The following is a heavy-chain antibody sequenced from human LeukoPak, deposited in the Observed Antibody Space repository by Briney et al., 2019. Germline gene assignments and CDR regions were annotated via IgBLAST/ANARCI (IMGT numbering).Heavy chain of an antibody. J-gene: IGHJ4*02. CDR1: GYTFTSYA. CDR3: ARDGPYGDYEDIDY. D-gene: IGHD4-17*01. Sequence: GASVKVSCKASGYTFTSYAMNWVRQAPGQGLEWMGWINTNTGNPTYAQGFTGRFVFSLDTPVSTAYLQISSLKAEDTAVYYCARDGPYGDYEDIDYWGQGTLVTVSS. V-gene: IGHV7-4-1*02. CDR2: INTNTGNP.